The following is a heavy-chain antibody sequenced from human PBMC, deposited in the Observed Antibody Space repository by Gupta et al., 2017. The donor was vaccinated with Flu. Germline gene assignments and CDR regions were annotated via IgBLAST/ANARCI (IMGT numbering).Heavy chain of an antibody. CDR1: GFTFSSFA. Sequence: EVQLLQSGGGLAQPGGSLRLSCAASGFTFSSFAMAWVRRAPGMGLDWVSSISASGDRSYYADSVKGRFTISRDNFKNMLYLHVTSLRVEDTGVYYCVKYRDCGGEGCHGFFDPWGRGSLIIVSS. V-gene: IGHV3-23*01. CDR2: ISASGDRS. D-gene: IGHD2-21*01. J-gene: IGHJ5*02. CDR3: VKYRDCGGEGCHGFFDP.